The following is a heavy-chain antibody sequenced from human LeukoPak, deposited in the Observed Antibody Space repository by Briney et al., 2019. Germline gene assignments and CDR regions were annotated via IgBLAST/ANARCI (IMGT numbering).Heavy chain of an antibody. V-gene: IGHV3-30*18. CDR2: ISYDGSVI. D-gene: IGHD3-10*01. CDR1: GFTLSSFG. Sequence: GRSLRLSCAASGFTLSSFGMHWVRQAPGKGLGWMTVISYDGSVIYNADSVKGRFTISRDNSKNTLYLQMDSLRADDTAVYYCAKERSFGPRDFDYWGQGTLVTVSS. CDR3: AKERSFGPRDFDY. J-gene: IGHJ4*02.